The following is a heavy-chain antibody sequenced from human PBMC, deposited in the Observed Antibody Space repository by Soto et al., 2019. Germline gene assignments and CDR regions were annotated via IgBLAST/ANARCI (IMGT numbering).Heavy chain of an antibody. V-gene: IGHV3-74*01. CDR2: INSDGSST. Sequence: PGGSLRLACAASGFTFSSYWMHWVRQAPGKGLVWVSRINSDGSSTSYADSVKGRFTISGDNAKNTLYLQMNSLRAEDTAVYYCASLHSPYSSGWYGGWDYYYGMDVWGQGTTVTVSS. CDR1: GFTFSSYW. D-gene: IGHD6-19*01. CDR3: ASLHSPYSSGWYGGWDYYYGMDV. J-gene: IGHJ6*02.